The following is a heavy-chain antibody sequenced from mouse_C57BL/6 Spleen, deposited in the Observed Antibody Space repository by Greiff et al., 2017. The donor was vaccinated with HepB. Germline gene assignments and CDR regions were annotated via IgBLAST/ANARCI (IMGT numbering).Heavy chain of an antibody. V-gene: IGHV3-6*01. J-gene: IGHJ3*01. CDR1: GYSITSGYY. CDR2: ISYDGSN. D-gene: IGHD2-3*01. CDR3: ARDNDGYYNFAY. Sequence: EVQLVESGPGLVKPSQSLSLTCSVTGYSITSGYYWNWIRQFPGNKLEWMGYISYDGSNNYNPSLKNRISITRDTSKNQFFLKLNSVTTEDTATYYCARDNDGYYNFAYWGQGTLVTVSA.